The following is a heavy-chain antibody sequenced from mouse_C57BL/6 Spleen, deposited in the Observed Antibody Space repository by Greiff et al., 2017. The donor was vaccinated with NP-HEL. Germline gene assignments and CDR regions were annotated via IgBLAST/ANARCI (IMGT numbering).Heavy chain of an antibody. CDR1: GYAFSSSW. V-gene: IGHV1-82*01. J-gene: IGHJ1*03. D-gene: IGHD4-1*01. Sequence: VKLQQSGPELVKPGASVKISCKASGYAFSSSWMNWVKQRPGKGLEWIGRIYPGDGDTNYNGKFKGKATLTADKSSSTAYMQLSSLTSEDSAVYFCARERLGQDYLYFDVWGTVTTVTVSS. CDR3: ARERLGQDYLYFDV. CDR2: IYPGDGDT.